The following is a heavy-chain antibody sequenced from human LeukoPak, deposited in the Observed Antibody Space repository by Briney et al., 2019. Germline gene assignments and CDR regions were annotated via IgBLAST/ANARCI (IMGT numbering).Heavy chain of an antibody. Sequence: SETLSLTCTVSGGSISTSNYYWGWIRQPPGKGLEWIGNIFYSGSTYYSPSLKSRVTISLDTSRNQFSLKLSSVTAADTAVYYCARRNGQDIVPTFRRRYYFDYWGQGTLVTVSS. CDR3: ARRNGQDIVPTFRRRYYFDY. D-gene: IGHD5-12*01. CDR2: IFYSGST. V-gene: IGHV4-39*07. J-gene: IGHJ4*02. CDR1: GGSISTSNYY.